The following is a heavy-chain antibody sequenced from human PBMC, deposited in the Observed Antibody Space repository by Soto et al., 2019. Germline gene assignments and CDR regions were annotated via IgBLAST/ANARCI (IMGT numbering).Heavy chain of an antibody. D-gene: IGHD3-16*01. CDR3: ARVGEAGPYYYGMDV. CDR2: ISAYNGNT. Sequence: ASVKVSCKASGYTFTSYGISWVRQAPGQGLEWMGWISAYNGNTNYAQKLQGRVTMTTDTSTSTAYMELRSLRSDDTAVYYCARVGEAGPYYYGMDVWGQGTPVTVSS. J-gene: IGHJ6*02. V-gene: IGHV1-18*01. CDR1: GYTFTSYG.